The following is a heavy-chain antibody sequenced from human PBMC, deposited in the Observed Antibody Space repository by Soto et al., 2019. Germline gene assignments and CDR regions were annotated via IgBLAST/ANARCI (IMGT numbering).Heavy chain of an antibody. Sequence: SVKVSCKASGGTFSSYAISWVRQAPGQGLEWMGGVIPIFGTANYAQKFQGRVTITADKSTSTAYMELSSLRSEDTAVYYCALCIMVTPEKGSAWVYYYYGMDVWGQWTTVT. CDR3: ALCIMVTPEKGSAWVYYYYGMDV. CDR1: GGTFSSYA. V-gene: IGHV1-69*06. J-gene: IGHJ6*02. CDR2: VIPIFGTA. D-gene: IGHD5-18*01.